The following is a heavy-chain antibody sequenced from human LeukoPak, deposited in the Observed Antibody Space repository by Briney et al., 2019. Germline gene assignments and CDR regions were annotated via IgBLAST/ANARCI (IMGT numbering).Heavy chain of an antibody. CDR3: ARGGSYYLY. CDR1: GFTLSSFW. Sequence: GGSLRLSCAASGFTLSSFWMSWVRQAPGKGLEWVANIKEDGSEKYFVDSVKGRFTISRDNAKNSLYLQMHSLRADDTAVYYCARGGSYYLYWGQGTLVTVSS. D-gene: IGHD1-26*01. V-gene: IGHV3-7*05. J-gene: IGHJ4*02. CDR2: IKEDGSEK.